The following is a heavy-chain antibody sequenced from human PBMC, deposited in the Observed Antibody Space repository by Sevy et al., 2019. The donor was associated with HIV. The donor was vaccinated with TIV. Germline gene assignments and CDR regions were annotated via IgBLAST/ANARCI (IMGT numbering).Heavy chain of an antibody. V-gene: IGHV3-11*04. CDR2: ISNSGSII. J-gene: IGHJ1*01. D-gene: IGHD6-13*01. CDR1: GFTFTHAW. CDR3: AREDGSRQYFQY. Sequence: GGSLRLSCTASGFTFTHAWMSWVRQAPGKGLEWVSYISNSGSIIYYEDSVKGRFTISRDNAKNSLYLQMNSLRAEDTAVYYCAREDGSRQYFQYWGQGTLVTVSS.